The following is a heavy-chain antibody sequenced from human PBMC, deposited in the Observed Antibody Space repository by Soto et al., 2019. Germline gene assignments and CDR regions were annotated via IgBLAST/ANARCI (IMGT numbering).Heavy chain of an antibody. V-gene: IGHV3-53*01. CDR2: IYSGGST. J-gene: IGHJ6*02. CDR3: ARDLIVVVPAAMPTCYYYGMDV. CDR1: GFHVSSNY. Sequence: GGSLRVSCAASGFHVSSNYMSWVRKAPGKGLEWVSVIYSGGSTYYADSVKGRFTISRDNSKNTLYLQMNSLRAEDTAVYYCARDLIVVVPAAMPTCYYYGMDVWGQGTTVTVSS. D-gene: IGHD2-2*01.